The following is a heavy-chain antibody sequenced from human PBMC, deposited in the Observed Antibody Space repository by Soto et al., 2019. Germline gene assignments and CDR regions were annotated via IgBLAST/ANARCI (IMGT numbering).Heavy chain of an antibody. Sequence: GGSLRLSCAASGFTFSGSAMHWVRQASGKGLEWVGRIRSKANSYATAYTASVKGRFTISRDDSKNTAYLQMNSLKTEDTAVYYCTRASDILTGRIGINWFDPWGQGTLVTVSS. D-gene: IGHD3-9*01. CDR2: IRSKANSYAT. J-gene: IGHJ5*02. V-gene: IGHV3-73*01. CDR1: GFTFSGSA. CDR3: TRASDILTGRIGINWFDP.